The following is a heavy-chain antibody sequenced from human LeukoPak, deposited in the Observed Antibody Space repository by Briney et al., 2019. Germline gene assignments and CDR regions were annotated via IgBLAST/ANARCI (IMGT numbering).Heavy chain of an antibody. D-gene: IGHD3-22*01. Sequence: PGGSLRLSCAASGFTFSSYAMSWVRQAPGKGLEWVSAISGSGGSTYYADSVKGRFTISRDNSKNTLYLQMNSLRAEDTAVYYCAKASTPHLFTMIVVAPRPWYFDLWGRGTLVTVSS. CDR2: ISGSGGST. J-gene: IGHJ2*01. CDR1: GFTFSSYA. CDR3: AKASTPHLFTMIVVAPRPWYFDL. V-gene: IGHV3-23*01.